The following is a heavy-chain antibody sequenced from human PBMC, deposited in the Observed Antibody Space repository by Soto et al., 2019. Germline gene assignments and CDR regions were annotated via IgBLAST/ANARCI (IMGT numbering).Heavy chain of an antibody. CDR1: SRAVSSRHYY. CDR2: IDDSGST. CDR3: ARDFDY. V-gene: IGHV4-61*01. J-gene: IGHJ4*02. Sequence: PSESLPLTCAFSSRAVSSRHYYWSWSRQPPGRGLEWIGNIDDSGSTDYNPPLKSRVAISVDTSKNQFSLKLSSVIAADTAVYYCARDFDYWGQGILVSV.